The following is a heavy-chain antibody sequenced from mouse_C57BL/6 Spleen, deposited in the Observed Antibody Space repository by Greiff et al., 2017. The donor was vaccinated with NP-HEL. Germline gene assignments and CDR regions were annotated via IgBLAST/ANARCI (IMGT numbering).Heavy chain of an antibody. CDR2: ISYDGSN. V-gene: IGHV3-6*01. CDR3: ARDGAIYYDSPWFAY. D-gene: IGHD2-4*01. CDR1: GYSITSGYY. Sequence: EVQLQESGPGLVKPSQSLSLTCSVTGYSITSGYYWNWIRQFPGNKLEWMGYISYDGSNNYNPSLKNRISITRDTSKNQFFLKLNSVTTEDTATYYCARDGAIYYDSPWFAYWGQGTLVTVSA. J-gene: IGHJ3*01.